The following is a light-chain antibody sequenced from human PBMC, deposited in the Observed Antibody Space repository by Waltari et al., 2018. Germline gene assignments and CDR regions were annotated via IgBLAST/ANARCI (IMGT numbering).Light chain of an antibody. V-gene: IGKV3-20*01. CDR3: QQYGTSRT. CDR1: HSVTNSY. CDR2: GAS. J-gene: IGKJ1*01. Sequence: ILLTQSPGTLSLSPGGRAPLSCRASHSVTNSYLAWYHQKSGQAPRLLIFGASNRATGIPDRFSGSESGTDFTLTISRLEPEDVGVYYCQQYGTSRTFGQGTKVEIK.